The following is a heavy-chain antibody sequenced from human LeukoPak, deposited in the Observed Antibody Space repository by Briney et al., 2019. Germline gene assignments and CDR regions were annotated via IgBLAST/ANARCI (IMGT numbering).Heavy chain of an antibody. CDR2: IYYSGST. J-gene: IGHJ4*02. CDR3: ARGLSLYYFDY. Sequence: SETLSLTCTVSGGSISGYYWSWIRQPPGKGLEWIGYIYYSGSTNYNPSLKSRVTISVDTSKNQFSLKLSSVTAADTAVYYCARGLSLYYFDYWGQGTLVTVSS. V-gene: IGHV4-59*01. CDR1: GGSISGYY.